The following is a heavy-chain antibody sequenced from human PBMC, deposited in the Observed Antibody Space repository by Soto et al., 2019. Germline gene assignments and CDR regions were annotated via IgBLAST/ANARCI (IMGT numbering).Heavy chain of an antibody. CDR2: ISAYNGNT. J-gene: IGHJ3*02. Sequence: ASVKVSWKAAGYAFTSYVISWVRQAPGQGLEWMGWISAYNGNTNYAQKLQGRVTMTTDTSTSTAYMELRSLRSDDTAVYYCAHLATVNDAFDIWGQGTMVTVSS. D-gene: IGHD4-17*01. CDR1: GYAFTSYV. V-gene: IGHV1-18*01. CDR3: AHLATVNDAFDI.